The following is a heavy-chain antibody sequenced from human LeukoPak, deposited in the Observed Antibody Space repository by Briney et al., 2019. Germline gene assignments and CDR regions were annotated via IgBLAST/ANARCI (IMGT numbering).Heavy chain of an antibody. V-gene: IGHV4-59*08. CDR2: IHSSGST. Sequence: SETLSLTCTVSGGTISSYYWNWIRQPPGKGLEWIGYIHSSGSTKYNPSLRSRVTISVDTSKNQFSLKLSSVTAADRAVYYCARWYSSGWAFDYWGQGTLVTVSS. CDR1: GGTISSYY. D-gene: IGHD6-19*01. J-gene: IGHJ4*02. CDR3: ARWYSSGWAFDY.